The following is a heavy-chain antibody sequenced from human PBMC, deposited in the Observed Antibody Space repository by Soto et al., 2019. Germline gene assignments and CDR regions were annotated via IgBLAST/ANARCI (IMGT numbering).Heavy chain of an antibody. J-gene: IGHJ6*02. CDR1: GFTLNSYE. Sequence: GGCMRLSCAASGFTLNSYEMNWVRQAPGKGLEWISYISGSGATIYYADSVKGRFTISRDNAKSSLFLQMNSLRAGDTGVYYCARETYLNGMDVWGLGATVTVSS. CDR2: ISGSGATI. CDR3: ARETYLNGMDV. V-gene: IGHV3-48*03.